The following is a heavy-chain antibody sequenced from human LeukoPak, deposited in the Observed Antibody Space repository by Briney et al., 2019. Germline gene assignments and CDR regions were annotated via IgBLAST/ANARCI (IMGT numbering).Heavy chain of an antibody. D-gene: IGHD3-9*01. V-gene: IGHV3-9*01. Sequence: GGPLRLSCAASGFTLDDHAMHWVRHRPGKGLEGVSSITWNGGSVVYADSVEGRFSISRDNANNLVFLYRDSLRAEDTAFYYCAKGEILGGLTGWPSKWGQGTLVTVS. J-gene: IGHJ4*02. CDR3: AKGEILGGLTGWPSK. CDR1: GFTLDDHA. CDR2: ITWNGGSV.